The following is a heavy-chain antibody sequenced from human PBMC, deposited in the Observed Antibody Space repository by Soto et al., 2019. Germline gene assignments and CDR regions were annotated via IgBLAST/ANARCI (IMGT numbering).Heavy chain of an antibody. J-gene: IGHJ4*02. D-gene: IGHD6-6*01. V-gene: IGHV4-31*03. CDR2: IYYSGST. CDR3: ASLISSSFPYFDY. CDR1: GGSISSGGYY. Sequence: LSLTCTVSGGSISSGGYYWSWIRQHPGKGLEWIGYIYYSGSTYYNPSLKSRVTISVDTSKNQFSLKLSSVTAADTAVYYCASLISSSFPYFDYWGQGTLVTVSS.